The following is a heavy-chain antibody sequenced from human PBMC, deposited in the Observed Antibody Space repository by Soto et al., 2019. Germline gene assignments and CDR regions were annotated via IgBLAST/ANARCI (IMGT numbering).Heavy chain of an antibody. Sequence: QVQLVESGGGVVQPGRSLRLSCAASGFTFSSYGMHWVRQAPGKGREWGAVIWYDGSNKYYAESVKGRFTISRDNSKNTLYLQMNSLRAEDTAVYYCARGLAVAGISAAYYFDYWGQGTLVTVSS. J-gene: IGHJ4*02. CDR2: IWYDGSNK. CDR1: GFTFSSYG. D-gene: IGHD6-19*01. V-gene: IGHV3-33*01. CDR3: ARGLAVAGISAAYYFDY.